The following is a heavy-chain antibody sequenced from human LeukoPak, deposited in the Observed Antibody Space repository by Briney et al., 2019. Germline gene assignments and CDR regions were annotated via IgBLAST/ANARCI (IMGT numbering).Heavy chain of an antibody. D-gene: IGHD2-15*01. J-gene: IGHJ4*02. V-gene: IGHV3-53*01. CDR1: GFTVSSNS. CDR2: IYSGGNT. Sequence: PGGSLRLSCTGSGFTVSSNSMSWVRQAPGKGLEWVWFIYSGGNTHYSDSGKGGFTVSRDKSKNTMYLQMNSLRADDTAVYYCARRAGAYSHPYDYWGQGTLVTV. CDR3: ARRAGAYSHPYDY.